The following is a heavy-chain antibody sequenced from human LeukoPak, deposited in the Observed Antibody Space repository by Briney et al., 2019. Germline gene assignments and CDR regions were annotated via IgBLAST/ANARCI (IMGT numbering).Heavy chain of an antibody. J-gene: IGHJ4*02. D-gene: IGHD3-16*02. Sequence: SETLSLTCAVYGGSFSGYYWSWIRQPPGKGLEWIGEINHSGSTNYNPSLKSRVTISVDTSKIQFSLKLSSVTAADTAVYYCARGFYDYVWGSYHNDYWGQGTLVTVSS. V-gene: IGHV4-34*01. CDR2: INHSGST. CDR3: ARGFYDYVWGSYHNDY. CDR1: GGSFSGYY.